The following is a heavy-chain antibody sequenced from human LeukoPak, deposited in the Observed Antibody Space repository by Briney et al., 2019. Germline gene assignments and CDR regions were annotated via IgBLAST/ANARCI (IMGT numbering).Heavy chain of an antibody. D-gene: IGHD6-6*01. V-gene: IGHV5-10-1*01. CDR2: IDPSDTYT. Sequence: PGEPPKISSKASGYSFTSYWISRVRQMGRRGLGWMGRIDPSDTYTNYSPSLQGHVTISADKSIRSAYPQWSTLKASDTAMYYCARIASYSSSHEFDYWGQATLVTVSS. CDR3: ARIASYSSSHEFDY. CDR1: GYSFTSYW. J-gene: IGHJ4*02.